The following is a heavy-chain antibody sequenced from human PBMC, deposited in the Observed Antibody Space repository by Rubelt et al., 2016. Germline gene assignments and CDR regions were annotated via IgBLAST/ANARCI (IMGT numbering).Heavy chain of an antibody. J-gene: IGHJ4*02. CDR3: VRANYFDY. CDR2: IYHSGST. CDR1: GGSFSGYY. V-gene: IGHV4-34*01. Sequence: QVPLQQWGTGLLKPSETLSRTCAVYGGSFSGYYWSWIRQPPGKGLEWIGIIYHSGSTYYNPSLKRRITIIVDTSKNQFSLRLGSVTAADTAVYYCVRANYFDYWGQGTLVTVSS.